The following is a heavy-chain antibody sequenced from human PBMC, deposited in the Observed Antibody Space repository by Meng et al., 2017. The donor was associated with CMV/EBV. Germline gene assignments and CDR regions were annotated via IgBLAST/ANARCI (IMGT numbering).Heavy chain of an antibody. D-gene: IGHD2-15*01. V-gene: IGHV1-58*01. CDR2: IVVGSGNT. Sequence: SVKVSCKASGFTFTSSAVQWVRQARGQRLEWIGWIVVGSGNTNYAQKFQERVTITRDMSTSTACMELSSLRSEDTAVYYCAADFGDYVVVAPYYYYGMDVWGQGTTVTVSS. J-gene: IGHJ6*02. CDR1: GFTFTSSA. CDR3: AADFGDYVVVAPYYYYGMDV.